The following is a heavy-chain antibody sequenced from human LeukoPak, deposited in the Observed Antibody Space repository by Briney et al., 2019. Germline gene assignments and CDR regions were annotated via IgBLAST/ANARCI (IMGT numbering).Heavy chain of an antibody. V-gene: IGHV2-5*01. J-gene: IGHJ6*03. CDR2: IYWHDDK. CDR1: GFSLRTSGGG. CDR3: ARNRVPAAILRRDYYYMDV. D-gene: IGHD2-2*01. Sequence: SGPTLVQPTQTLTLTCTFSGFSLRTSGGGVGWIRQPPGEALEWLALIYWHDDKRYSPSLKSRLTITKDTSKNQVVLTMTNMDPVDTATYYCARNRVPAAILRRDYYYMDVWGKGTTVTVSS.